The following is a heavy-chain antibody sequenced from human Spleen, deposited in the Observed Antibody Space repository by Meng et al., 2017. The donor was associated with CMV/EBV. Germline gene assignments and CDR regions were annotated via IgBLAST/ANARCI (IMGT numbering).Heavy chain of an antibody. Sequence: SGYTFTNYYIYWVRQAPGQGLEWMGVINPSGGRTSYAQKFQGRVTMTTDTSTGTVYMELSRLRSEDTAVYYCARGRAEWELLMDWFDPWGQGTLVTVSS. CDR1: GYTFTNYY. CDR2: INPSGGRT. J-gene: IGHJ5*02. D-gene: IGHD1-26*01. CDR3: ARGRAEWELLMDWFDP. V-gene: IGHV1-46*01.